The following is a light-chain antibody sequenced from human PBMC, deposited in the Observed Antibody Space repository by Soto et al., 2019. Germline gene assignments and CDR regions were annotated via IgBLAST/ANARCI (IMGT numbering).Light chain of an antibody. J-gene: IGKJ1*01. CDR1: QSVSSY. CDR2: DAS. Sequence: EIVLTQSPATLSLSPGARATLSCRASQSVSSYLAGDQQKPGQAPRVLIYDASTRATGIPARYSGSGSGTVFTLTISSLEPEDFAVYYCQQRSNWRTFGQGTQVDIK. CDR3: QQRSNWRT. V-gene: IGKV3-11*01.